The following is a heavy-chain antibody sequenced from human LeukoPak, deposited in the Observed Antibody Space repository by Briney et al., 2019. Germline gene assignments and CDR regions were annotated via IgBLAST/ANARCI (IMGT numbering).Heavy chain of an antibody. D-gene: IGHD2-8*01. Sequence: GGSLRLSCTASGFTFSSHWMHWVRQETGKRPVCVARIKSDGTYRDYGDDVKGRFTISRDNAKNTVFLQMNSLRSEDTAVYSCVRDDDMYGIDYWGQGTRVTVSS. CDR1: GFTFSSHW. V-gene: IGHV3-74*01. J-gene: IGHJ4*02. CDR3: VRDDDMYGIDY. CDR2: IKSDGTYR.